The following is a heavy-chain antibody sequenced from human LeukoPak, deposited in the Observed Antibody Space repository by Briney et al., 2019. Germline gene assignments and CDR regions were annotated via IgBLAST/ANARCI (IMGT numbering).Heavy chain of an antibody. D-gene: IGHD2-2*01. J-gene: IGHJ4*02. CDR1: GYTFTGYY. Sequence: ASVKVSCEASGYTFTGYYMHWVRQAPGQGLEWMGWINPNSGGTNYAQKFQGRVTMTRDTSISTAYMELSRLRSDDTAVYYCARDLPAAITDQVDYWGQGTLVTVSS. V-gene: IGHV1-2*02. CDR2: INPNSGGT. CDR3: ARDLPAAITDQVDY.